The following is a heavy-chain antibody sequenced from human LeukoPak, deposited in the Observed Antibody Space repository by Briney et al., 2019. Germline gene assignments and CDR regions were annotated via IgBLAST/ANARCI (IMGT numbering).Heavy chain of an antibody. Sequence: ASVKVSCKASGYAFTRHYMHWVRQAPGQELEWMGLINPSGSSTIYAQKFQGRVTMTRDMSTSTDYMELSSLRSEDTAVYYCARDNSVGDYAWWFDPWGQGTLVTVSS. CDR1: GYAFTRHY. J-gene: IGHJ5*02. D-gene: IGHD1-26*01. V-gene: IGHV1-46*01. CDR2: INPSGSST. CDR3: ARDNSVGDYAWWFDP.